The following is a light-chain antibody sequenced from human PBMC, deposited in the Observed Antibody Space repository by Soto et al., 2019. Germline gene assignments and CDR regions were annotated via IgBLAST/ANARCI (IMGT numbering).Light chain of an antibody. CDR3: QQANSFPNT. V-gene: IGKV1-12*01. CDR1: QHIGTW. Sequence: DIQMTQSPSSVSASVGDRVTIACRTTQHIGTWLAWYQQKPGRAPNLLIYAASNLQSGVPSRFSGSGSGTAFTLTISSLQPEDFATYYCQQANSFPNTFAQGTRLEIK. J-gene: IGKJ5*01. CDR2: AAS.